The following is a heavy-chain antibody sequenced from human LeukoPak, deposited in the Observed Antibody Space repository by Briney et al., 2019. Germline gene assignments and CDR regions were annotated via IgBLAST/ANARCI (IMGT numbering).Heavy chain of an antibody. Sequence: SETLSLTCTVSGGSISSSSCYWGWIRQPPGKGLEWIGSIYYSGSTYYNPSLKSRVTISVDTSKNQFSLKLSSVTAADTAVYYCARQRRVVVIAIPNNWFDPWGQGTLVTVSS. D-gene: IGHD2-21*01. J-gene: IGHJ5*02. CDR3: ARQRRVVVIAIPNNWFDP. V-gene: IGHV4-39*01. CDR2: IYYSGST. CDR1: GGSISSSSCY.